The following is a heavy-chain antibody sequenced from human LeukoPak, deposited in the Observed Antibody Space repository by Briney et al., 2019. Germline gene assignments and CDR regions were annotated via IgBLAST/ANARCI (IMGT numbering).Heavy chain of an antibody. CDR1: GYSISSGYY. J-gene: IGHJ3*02. D-gene: IGHD4-23*01. CDR2: IYHTGST. CDR3: TRMYGGSFPNAFDI. V-gene: IGHV4-38-2*02. Sequence: SETLSLTCTVSGYSISSGYYWGWIRQPPGKGLEWIGNIYHTGSTYYNPSLKSRLTISVDTSNNQFSLKLSSVTAADTAVYYCTRMYGGSFPNAFDIWGHGTMVTDSS.